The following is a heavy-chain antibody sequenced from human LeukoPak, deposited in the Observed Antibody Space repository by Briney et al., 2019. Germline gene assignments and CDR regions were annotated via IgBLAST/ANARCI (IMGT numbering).Heavy chain of an antibody. Sequence: PSETLSLTCTVSGGSISSSSYYWSWIRQPPGKGLEWIGYIYYSGSINYNPSLKSRVTISVDTSKNQFSLKLSSVTAADTAVYYCARERIVGDTHYFDYWGQGTLVTVSS. CDR2: IYYSGSI. D-gene: IGHD1-26*01. CDR1: GGSISSSSYY. CDR3: ARERIVGDTHYFDY. J-gene: IGHJ4*02. V-gene: IGHV4-61*01.